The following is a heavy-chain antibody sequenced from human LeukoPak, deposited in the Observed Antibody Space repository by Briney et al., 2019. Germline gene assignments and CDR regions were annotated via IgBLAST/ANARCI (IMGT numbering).Heavy chain of an antibody. CDR1: GFTFSSYG. CDR3: ASGTEGKDYYYGMDV. V-gene: IGHV3-33*01. Sequence: GGSLRLACAASGFTFSSYGMHWVRQAPGKGLEWVAVIWYDGSNKYYADSVKGRFTISRDNSKNTLYLQMNSLRAEDTAVYYCASGTEGKDYYYGMDVWGQGTTVTVSS. D-gene: IGHD1-26*01. J-gene: IGHJ6*02. CDR2: IWYDGSNK.